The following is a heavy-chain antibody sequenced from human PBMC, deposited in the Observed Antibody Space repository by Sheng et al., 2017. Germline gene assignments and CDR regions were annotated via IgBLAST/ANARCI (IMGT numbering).Heavy chain of an antibody. V-gene: IGHV3-30*18. Sequence: QVQLVESGGGVVQPGRSLRLSCAASGFTFSSYGMHWVRQAPGKGLEWVAVISYDGSNKYYADSVKGRFTISRDNSKNTLYLQMNSLRAEDTAVYYCAKDLPYGSGSYPYYGMDVWGQGTTVTVSS. J-gene: IGHJ6*02. D-gene: IGHD3-10*01. CDR2: ISYDGSNK. CDR3: AKDLPYGSGSYPYYGMDV. CDR1: GFTFSSYG.